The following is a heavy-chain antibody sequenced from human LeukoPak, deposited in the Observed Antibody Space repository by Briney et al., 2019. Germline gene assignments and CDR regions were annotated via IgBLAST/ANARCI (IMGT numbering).Heavy chain of an antibody. V-gene: IGHV4-34*01. CDR3: ARRTQTTFYCGSGIVY. Sequence: PSETLSLTCGVYGGSFSGYYWSWIRQPPGKGLEWIGEVDHSGSTNYDPSLKSRVTISVDTSKNQFSLKLSSVAAADTAVYYCARRTQTTFYCGSGIVYWGQGTLVTVSS. CDR1: GGSFSGYY. D-gene: IGHD3-10*01. J-gene: IGHJ4*02. CDR2: VDHSGST.